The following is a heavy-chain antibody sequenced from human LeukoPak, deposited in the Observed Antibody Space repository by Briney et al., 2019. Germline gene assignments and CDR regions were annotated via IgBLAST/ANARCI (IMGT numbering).Heavy chain of an antibody. V-gene: IGHV1-18*01. D-gene: IGHD3-10*01. CDR1: GYTFTKYG. Sequence: ASVKVSCKASGYTFTKYGINWVRQAPGQGLEWMGWISTYNGNTKYAQKFQGGVTMTTDTSTTTAYMELRSLRSDDTAVYYCARKSDSLMVRGGDCWGQGALVTVSS. CDR2: ISTYNGNT. CDR3: ARKSDSLMVRGGDC. J-gene: IGHJ4*02.